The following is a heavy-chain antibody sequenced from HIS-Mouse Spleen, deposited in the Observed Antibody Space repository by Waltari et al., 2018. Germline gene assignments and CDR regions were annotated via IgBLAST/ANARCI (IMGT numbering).Heavy chain of an antibody. V-gene: IGHV1-2*02. CDR1: GYTFPGDY. CDR2: INPNSGGT. Sequence: QVQLVQSGAEVKKPGASVKVSCKASGYTFPGDYIHWVRQAPGQGLEWMGWINPNSGGTNYAQKFQGRVTMTRDTSISTAYMELSRLRSDDTAVYYCARYNALYRLYYFDYWGQGTLVTVSS. D-gene: IGHD2-2*02. J-gene: IGHJ4*02. CDR3: ARYNALYRLYYFDY.